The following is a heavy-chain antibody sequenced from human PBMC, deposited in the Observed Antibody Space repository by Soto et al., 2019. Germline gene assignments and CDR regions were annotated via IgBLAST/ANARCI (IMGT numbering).Heavy chain of an antibody. Sequence: SETLSLTXTVSGGSISSGDYYWSWIRQPPGKGLEWIGYIYYSGSTYYNPSLKSRVTISVDTSKNQFSLKLSSVTAADTAVYYCAREVPYYDILTGNWFDPWGQGTLVTVSS. D-gene: IGHD3-9*01. CDR1: GGSISSGDYY. CDR3: AREVPYYDILTGNWFDP. CDR2: IYYSGST. J-gene: IGHJ5*02. V-gene: IGHV4-30-4*01.